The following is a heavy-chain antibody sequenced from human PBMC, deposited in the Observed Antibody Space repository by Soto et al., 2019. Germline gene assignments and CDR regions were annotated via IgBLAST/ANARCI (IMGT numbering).Heavy chain of an antibody. CDR3: ARQQMIPFFYALDV. CDR1: GGSISGYY. Sequence: QVQLQESGPGLVKPSDTLSLTCTVSGGSISGYYWCWIRQSPGKGLESIGYIYYRGSTNYNPSLKTRVTMSIDTSRTQSALRVNCVTAEDTGVYYCARQQMIPFFYALDVWGQGTTVTVSS. CDR2: IYYRGST. D-gene: IGHD3-22*01. J-gene: IGHJ6*02. V-gene: IGHV4-59*07.